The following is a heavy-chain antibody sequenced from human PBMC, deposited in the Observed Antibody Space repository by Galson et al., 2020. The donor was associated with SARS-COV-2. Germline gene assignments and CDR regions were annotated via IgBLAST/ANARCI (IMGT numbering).Heavy chain of an antibody. CDR1: GYTFTGYY. CDR2: INPNSGGT. J-gene: IGHJ3*02. Sequence: ASVQVSCKASGYTFTGYYMHWVRQAPGQGLEWMGWINPNSGGTNYAQKFQGRVTMTRDTSISTAYMELSRLRSDDTAVYYCARGLWELLHDAFDIWGQGTMVTVSS. CDR3: ARGLWELLHDAFDI. D-gene: IGHD1-26*01. V-gene: IGHV1-2*02.